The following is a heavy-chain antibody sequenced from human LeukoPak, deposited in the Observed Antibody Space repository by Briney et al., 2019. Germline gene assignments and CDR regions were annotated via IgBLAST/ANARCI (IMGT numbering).Heavy chain of an antibody. V-gene: IGHV3-23*01. CDR3: AKDMYEYSSSYYYYYYYMDV. CDR1: GFTFSNYA. D-gene: IGHD6-6*01. J-gene: IGHJ6*03. Sequence: PGGSLRLSCAASGFTFSNYAMTWVRQAPGKGLEWVSTFSGSGGGSTYYADSVKGRFTISRDNSKSTLYLQMNSLRAEDTAVYYRAKDMYEYSSSYYYYYYYMDVWGMGTTVTVSS. CDR2: FSGSGGGST.